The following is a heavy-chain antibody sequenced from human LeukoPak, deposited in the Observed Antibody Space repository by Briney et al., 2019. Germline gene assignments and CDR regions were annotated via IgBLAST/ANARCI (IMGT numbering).Heavy chain of an antibody. Sequence: SETLSLTCTVSGGSISSYYWSWIRQPPGKGLEWIGYIYYSGSTNYNPSLKSRVTISVDTSKNQFSLKLSSVTAADTAVYYCARDLGSSSSPDYWGQGTLVTVSP. CDR1: GGSISSYY. V-gene: IGHV4-59*01. D-gene: IGHD6-6*01. J-gene: IGHJ4*02. CDR3: ARDLGSSSSPDY. CDR2: IYYSGST.